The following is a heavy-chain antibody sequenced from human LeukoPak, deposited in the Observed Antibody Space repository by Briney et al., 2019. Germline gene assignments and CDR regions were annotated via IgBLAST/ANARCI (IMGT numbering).Heavy chain of an antibody. J-gene: IGHJ5*01. CDR2: ITTTSNSI. Sequence: PGGSLRLSCAASGFTFSSYNMNWVRQAPGMGLEWVSSITTTSNSIYYSDSAKSRSTISRDNAKNSLYLQMHSLRAEDTAVYYCARYNSGWFDYWGQGTLVTVSS. V-gene: IGHV3-21*01. CDR1: GFTFSSYN. CDR3: ARYNSGWFDY. D-gene: IGHD6-19*01.